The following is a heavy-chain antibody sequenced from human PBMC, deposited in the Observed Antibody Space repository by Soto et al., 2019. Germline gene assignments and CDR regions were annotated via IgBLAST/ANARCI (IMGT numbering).Heavy chain of an antibody. Sequence: ASVKVSCKASGYTFTGYYMHWVRQAPGQGLEWMGWINPNSGGTNYAQKFQGRVTMTRDTSISTAYMELSRLRSDDTAVYYCARGAGAARQNPGGMAVWGQGTTVTV. J-gene: IGHJ6*02. D-gene: IGHD6-6*01. CDR3: ARGAGAARQNPGGMAV. CDR2: INPNSGGT. CDR1: GYTFTGYY. V-gene: IGHV1-2*02.